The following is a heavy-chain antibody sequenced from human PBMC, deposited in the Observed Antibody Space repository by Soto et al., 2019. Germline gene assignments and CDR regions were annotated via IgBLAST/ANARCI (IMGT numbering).Heavy chain of an antibody. CDR2: INPNSGGT. J-gene: IGHJ4*02. Sequence: ASVKVSCKASGYTFTGYYMHWVRQAPGQGLEWMGWINPNSGGTNYAQKFQGRVTMTRDTSISTAYMEMRSLRSDDTAVYYCVRDLDGSGSYYTDYWGPGTLVIVS. CDR1: GYTFTGYY. D-gene: IGHD3-10*01. V-gene: IGHV1-2*02. CDR3: VRDLDGSGSYYTDY.